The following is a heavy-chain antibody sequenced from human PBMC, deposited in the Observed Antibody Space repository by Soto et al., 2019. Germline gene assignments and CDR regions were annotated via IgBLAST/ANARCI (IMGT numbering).Heavy chain of an antibody. D-gene: IGHD3-10*01. CDR3: ARGRADVLLWFGESIVPNL. CDR1: GYSFTSYW. V-gene: IGHV5-51*01. Sequence: EVQLVQSGAEVKKPGESLKISCKGSGYSFTSYWIGWVRQMPGKGLEWMGIIYPGDSDTRYSPSFQGQVTISADKSISTAYLQGSSLKASDTAMYYCARGRADVLLWFGESIVPNLWGQGTLVTVSS. J-gene: IGHJ4*02. CDR2: IYPGDSDT.